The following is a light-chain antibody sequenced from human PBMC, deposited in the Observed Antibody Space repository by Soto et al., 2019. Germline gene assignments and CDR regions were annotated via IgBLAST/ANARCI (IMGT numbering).Light chain of an antibody. CDR2: DTY. V-gene: IGKV3-15*01. CDR1: QSVSSY. CDR3: QQYNNWFSIT. Sequence: EIVLTQSPGTLSLSPGARATLSCRASQSVSSYLAWYQQKPGQAPRLVIYDTYTRATGIPARFSGSGSGTEFTLTISSLQSEDFAVYYCQQYNNWFSITFGQGTRLEIK. J-gene: IGKJ5*01.